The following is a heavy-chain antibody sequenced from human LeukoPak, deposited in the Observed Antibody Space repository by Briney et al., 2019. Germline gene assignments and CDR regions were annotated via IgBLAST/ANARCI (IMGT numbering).Heavy chain of an antibody. CDR1: GGTFSSYA. D-gene: IGHD5-18*01. CDR3: ARDRIVDTGAFDI. V-gene: IGHV1-69*04. Sequence: ASVKVSCKASGGTFSSYAISWVRQAPGQGLEWMGRIIPILGIANYAQKFQGRVTITADKSTSTAYMELSSLRSEDTAVYYCARDRIVDTGAFDIWGQGTMVTVPS. CDR2: IIPILGIA. J-gene: IGHJ3*02.